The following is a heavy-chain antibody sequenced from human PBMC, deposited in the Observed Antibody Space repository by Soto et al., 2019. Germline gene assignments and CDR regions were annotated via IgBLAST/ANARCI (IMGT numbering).Heavy chain of an antibody. CDR1: GFSFSTYG. Sequence: SGGSLRLSCAASGFSFSTYGMHWVRQAPGKGLEWVAVIWHDGSNKYYADSVKGRFTISRDNSRNTLYLQMNSLRAEDTAVYYCARDNIVALYYFDYWGQGTLVTVSS. J-gene: IGHJ4*02. CDR3: ARDNIVALYYFDY. D-gene: IGHD5-12*01. CDR2: IWHDGSNK. V-gene: IGHV3-33*01.